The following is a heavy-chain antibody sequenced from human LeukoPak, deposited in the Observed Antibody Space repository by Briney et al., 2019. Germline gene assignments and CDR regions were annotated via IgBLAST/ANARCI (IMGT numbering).Heavy chain of an antibody. CDR1: GFIFSNYG. CDR2: ITGGGLT. J-gene: IGHJ4*02. CDR3: GQDWPWGAFGN. D-gene: IGHD1-26*01. V-gene: IGHV3-23*01. Sequence: GGSLRLSCAASGFIFSNYGMNWVRQAPGKGLEWVSGITGGGLTYYASSVKGRFTISRDNSKKTLYLQINSLRGEDTALYYCGQDWPWGAFGNWGQGALVTVSS.